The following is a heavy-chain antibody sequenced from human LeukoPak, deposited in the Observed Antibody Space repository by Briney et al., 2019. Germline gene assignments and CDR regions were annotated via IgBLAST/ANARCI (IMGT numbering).Heavy chain of an antibody. CDR2: INHSGST. D-gene: IGHD1-14*01. CDR3: ARGDRPGHDY. Sequence: KPSETLSLTCAVYGGSFSGYYWSWIRQPPGKGLEWIGEINHSGSTNYNPSLKSRVTISVDTSKNQFSLKLSSVTAADTAVYYCARGDRPGHDYWGQGTLVTVSS. J-gene: IGHJ4*02. CDR1: GGSFSGYY. V-gene: IGHV4-34*01.